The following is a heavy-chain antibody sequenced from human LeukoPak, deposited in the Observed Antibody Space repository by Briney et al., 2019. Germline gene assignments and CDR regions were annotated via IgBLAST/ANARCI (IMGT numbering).Heavy chain of an antibody. Sequence: SETLSLTRTVSGGSISSYYWSWIRQPPGKGLEWIGYIYYRGSTNYNPSLKSRVTISIDTSKNQFSLNLNSVTAADTAMYYCARDRTPSGSYYDYWGQGTLVTVSS. V-gene: IGHV4-59*01. CDR2: IYYRGST. D-gene: IGHD1-26*01. CDR3: ARDRTPSGSYYDY. CDR1: GGSISSYY. J-gene: IGHJ4*02.